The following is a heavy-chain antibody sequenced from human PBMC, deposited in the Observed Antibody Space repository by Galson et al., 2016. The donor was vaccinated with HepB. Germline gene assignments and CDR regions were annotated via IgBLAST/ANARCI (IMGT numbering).Heavy chain of an antibody. CDR2: VSSSSTTI. CDR1: GFTFSSYS. V-gene: IGHV3-48*02. D-gene: IGHD3-22*01. CDR3: ATLPNYYESSGYYNGGAFDI. Sequence: SLRLSCAASGFTFSSYSMHWVRQAPGKGLEWLSYVSSSSTTIYYADSVKGRFTIPRDNAKKSLYRQMDSLIDADTSVYYCATLPNYYESSGYYNGGAFDIWGQGTMVTVSS. J-gene: IGHJ3*02.